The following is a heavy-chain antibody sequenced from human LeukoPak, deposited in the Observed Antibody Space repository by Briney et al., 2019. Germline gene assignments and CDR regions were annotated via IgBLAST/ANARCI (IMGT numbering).Heavy chain of an antibody. CDR2: INPNSGGT. J-gene: IGHJ4*02. Sequence: ASVKVSCKASGYTFTDYYMHWVRLAPGQGLEWMGWINPNSGGTNYVQKFQGWVTMTRDTSINTAYMELSRLTSDDTAVYYCARANFLYCSSTSCLFDYWGQGTLVIVSS. CDR1: GYTFTDYY. V-gene: IGHV1-2*04. CDR3: ARANFLYCSSTSCLFDY. D-gene: IGHD2-2*01.